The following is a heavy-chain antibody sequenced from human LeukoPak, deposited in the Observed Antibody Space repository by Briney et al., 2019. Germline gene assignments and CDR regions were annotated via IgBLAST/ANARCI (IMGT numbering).Heavy chain of an antibody. Sequence: SETLSLTCTVSGGSISSYYWSWIRQPPGKGLEWIGYIYYSGSTNYNPSLKSRVTISVDTSKNQFSLKLSSVTAADTAVYYCARGTAAAGTDMIDYWGQGTLVTVSS. J-gene: IGHJ4*02. CDR2: IYYSGST. CDR3: ARGTAAAGTDMIDY. V-gene: IGHV4-59*12. CDR1: GGSISSYY. D-gene: IGHD6-13*01.